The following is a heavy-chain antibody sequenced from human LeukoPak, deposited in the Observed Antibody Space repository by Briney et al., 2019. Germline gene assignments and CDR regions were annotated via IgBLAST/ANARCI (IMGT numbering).Heavy chain of an antibody. Sequence: PGGSLRLSCAASGFTFDDYDMRWVRQAPGKGLEWVSGISWNSGSIGYADSVKGRFTISRDNAKNSLYLQRDSLRAEDTALYYWAKGYYYDSTGYPFDYWGQGTLVTVSS. CDR1: GFTFDDYD. J-gene: IGHJ4*02. CDR2: ISWNSGSI. D-gene: IGHD3-22*01. V-gene: IGHV3-9*01. CDR3: AKGYYYDSTGYPFDY.